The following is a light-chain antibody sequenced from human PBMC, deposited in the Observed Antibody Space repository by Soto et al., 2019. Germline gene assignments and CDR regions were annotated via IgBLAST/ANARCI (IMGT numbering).Light chain of an antibody. CDR2: EVS. J-gene: IGLJ1*01. V-gene: IGLV2-23*02. CDR3: CSYAGSSTYV. Sequence: QSLLTQPASVSGSPGQSITISCTGTSSDVGNYNLVSWYQQHPGKAPKLMIYEVSKRPSGVSNRFSGSKSGNTASLTISGLQAEDEADYYCCSYAGSSTYVFGTG. CDR1: SSDVGNYNL.